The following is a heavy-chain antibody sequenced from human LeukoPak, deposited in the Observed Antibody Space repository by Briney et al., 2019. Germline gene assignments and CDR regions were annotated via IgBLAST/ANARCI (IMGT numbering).Heavy chain of an antibody. CDR2: IWYDGSKK. D-gene: IGHD7-27*01. J-gene: IGHJ4*02. CDR3: ARVQGQTGNLDY. V-gene: IGHV3-33*01. CDR1: GFTFSSFG. Sequence: GRSLRLSCAASGFTFSSFGMHWVRQAPGKGLEWVAIIWYDGSKKYYAESVKGRFTISRDDSKNTLYLQMNGLRVEDTGLYYCARVQGQTGNLDYWGQGTLVTVSS.